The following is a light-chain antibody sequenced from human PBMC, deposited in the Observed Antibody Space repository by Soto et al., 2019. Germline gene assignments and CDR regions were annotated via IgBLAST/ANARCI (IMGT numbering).Light chain of an antibody. J-gene: IGKJ1*01. CDR1: QSIGGY. V-gene: IGKV1-5*01. Sequence: DIQMTQSPSTLSASVGDRVTITCRASQSIGGYLAWYRQKPGKAPQVLIWDATSLQRGAPSRFSGSGSGTEFTLTISSLQPDDSATYYCQQYNDCSTWTFGQGPQVDIK. CDR3: QQYNDCSTWT. CDR2: DAT.